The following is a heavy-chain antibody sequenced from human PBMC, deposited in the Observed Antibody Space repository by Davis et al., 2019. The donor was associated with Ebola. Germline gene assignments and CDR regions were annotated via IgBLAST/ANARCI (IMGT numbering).Heavy chain of an antibody. Sequence: ASVKVSCKASGYTFTSYGITWVRQAPGQGLEWMGWISAYNGNTNYAQKLQGRVTMTTDTSTSTSYMELRSLRSDDTAVYYCARDLWYGYDFWSGYYSDYWGQGTLVTVSS. D-gene: IGHD3-3*01. CDR3: ARDLWYGYDFWSGYYSDY. J-gene: IGHJ4*02. CDR2: ISAYNGNT. CDR1: GYTFTSYG. V-gene: IGHV1-18*04.